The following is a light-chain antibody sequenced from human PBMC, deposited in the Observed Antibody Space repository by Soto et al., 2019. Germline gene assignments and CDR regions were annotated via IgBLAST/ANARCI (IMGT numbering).Light chain of an antibody. J-gene: IGKJ1*01. CDR1: QTISSW. Sequence: DIQMTQSPSTLSGSVGDRVTITCRASQTISSWLAWYQQKPGKAPKLLIYKASTLKSGVPSRFSGRGSGTKFTLTISSLQPDDFATYYCQHYNSYSEAFGQGTKVELK. V-gene: IGKV1-5*03. CDR2: KAS. CDR3: QHYNSYSEA.